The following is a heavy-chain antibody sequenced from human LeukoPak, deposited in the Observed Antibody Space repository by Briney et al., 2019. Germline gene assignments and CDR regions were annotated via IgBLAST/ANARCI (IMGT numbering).Heavy chain of an antibody. V-gene: IGHV1-2*04. CDR2: INLNSGGT. CDR3: ARDSIPLGYCSGGSCYGGMDV. Sequence: GASVKVSCRASGYTFTSYGISWVRQAPGQGLEWMGWINLNSGGTNYAQKFQGWVTMTRDTSISTAYMELSRLRSDDTAVYYCARDSIPLGYCSGGSCYGGMDVWGQGTTVTVSS. CDR1: GYTFTSYG. D-gene: IGHD2-15*01. J-gene: IGHJ6*02.